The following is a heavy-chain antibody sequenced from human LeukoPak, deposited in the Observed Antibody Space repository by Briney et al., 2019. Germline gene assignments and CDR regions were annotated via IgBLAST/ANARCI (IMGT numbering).Heavy chain of an antibody. Sequence: GGSLRLSCVASGLTFNNQDMHWVRQSAGKGLEWVSAIGVDDDTYYSASVKGRFTISRENARNSLYLQMNSLRVEDTAVYYCARERTRGCNGDICLDGFDIGGRGTKVTVSS. V-gene: IGHV3-13*01. CDR2: IGVDDDT. D-gene: IGHD2-15*01. CDR1: GLTFNNQD. CDR3: ARERTRGCNGDICLDGFDI. J-gene: IGHJ3*02.